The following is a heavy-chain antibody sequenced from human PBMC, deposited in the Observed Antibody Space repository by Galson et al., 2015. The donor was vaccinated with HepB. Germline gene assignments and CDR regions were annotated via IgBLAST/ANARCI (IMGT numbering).Heavy chain of an antibody. Sequence: SLRLSCAASGFTSSSHAMHWVRQAPGKGLEYVSVVSSHGDYTYYADSVKGRFVISRDNSKNTLYLQMSSLRAEDTAVYYCVKDRTRWLGDGYNSNAFDIWGHGTVVTVSS. CDR1: GFTSSSHA. J-gene: IGHJ3*02. CDR2: VSSHGDYT. D-gene: IGHD5-24*01. CDR3: VKDRTRWLGDGYNSNAFDI. V-gene: IGHV3-64D*06.